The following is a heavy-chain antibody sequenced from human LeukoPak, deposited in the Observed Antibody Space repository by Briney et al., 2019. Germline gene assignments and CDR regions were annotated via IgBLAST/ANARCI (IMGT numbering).Heavy chain of an antibody. Sequence: SHTLSLTFASSGDSVSNRDAAWNWIRESPSKGLEWLGRTFYRSKWYNDYAVSVKVRIFVSADTSKNQFSLHLNSVTPDDTAVYYCGRTVGYFDYWGQGILVTVSS. V-gene: IGHV6-1*01. CDR3: GRTVGYFDY. D-gene: IGHD2-15*01. J-gene: IGHJ4*02. CDR2: TFYRSKWYN. CDR1: GDSVSNRDAA.